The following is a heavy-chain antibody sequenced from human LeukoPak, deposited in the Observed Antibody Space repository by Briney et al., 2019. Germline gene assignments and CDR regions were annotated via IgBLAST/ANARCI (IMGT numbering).Heavy chain of an antibody. D-gene: IGHD3-3*01. Sequence: SETLSLTCTVSGGCISSYYWSWIRQPAGKGLEWIGRIYTSGSTNYNPSLKSRVTMSVDTSKNQFSLKLSSVTAADTAVYYCARDSGTRYYDFWSGPNDAFDIWGQGTMVTVSS. V-gene: IGHV4-4*07. J-gene: IGHJ3*02. CDR1: GGCISSYY. CDR3: ARDSGTRYYDFWSGPNDAFDI. CDR2: IYTSGST.